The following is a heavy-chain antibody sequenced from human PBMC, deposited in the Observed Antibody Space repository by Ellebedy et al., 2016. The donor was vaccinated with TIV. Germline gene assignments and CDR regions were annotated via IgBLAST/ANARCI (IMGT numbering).Heavy chain of an antibody. CDR3: AKEDKAVAGTVLGFDY. J-gene: IGHJ4*02. CDR2: ISSSSSYT. D-gene: IGHD6-19*01. V-gene: IGHV3-11*03. CDR1: GFTFSDYY. Sequence: GGSLRLSXAASGFTFSDYYMSWIRQAPGKGLEWVSYISSSSSYTNYADSVKGRFTISRDNAKNSLYLQMNSLRAEDTAVYYCAKEDKAVAGTVLGFDYWGQGTLVTVSS.